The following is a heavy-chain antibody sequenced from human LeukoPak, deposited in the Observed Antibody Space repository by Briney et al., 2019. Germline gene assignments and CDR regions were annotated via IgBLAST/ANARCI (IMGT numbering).Heavy chain of an antibody. V-gene: IGHV4-4*07. CDR2: IDTSGST. CDR3: ERDREYYGSARSLPYYYLAV. Sequence: SDTLSLTCSVSGGSMSSCYWSWIRQPGGEGLEWVGRIDTSGSTNFNPSRKGRVTMSVDTFKNQFSLELSSVTAADPAVYYCERDREYYGSARSLPYYYLAVWGKGTTVTV. J-gene: IGHJ6*03. CDR1: GGSMSSCY. D-gene: IGHD3-10*01.